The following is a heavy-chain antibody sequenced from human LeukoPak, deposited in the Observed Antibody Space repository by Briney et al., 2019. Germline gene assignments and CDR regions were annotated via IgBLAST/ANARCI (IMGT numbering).Heavy chain of an antibody. Sequence: GESLKISCKGSGYSFTNYWIGWVRHMPGKGLEWMGIIYPGDSDTRYSPSFQGQVTISTDKSISTAYLQWSSLKASDTAMYYCARLGMVRGVRNEAFDTWGQGTMVTVSS. CDR1: GYSFTNYW. D-gene: IGHD3-10*01. CDR2: IYPGDSDT. J-gene: IGHJ3*02. CDR3: ARLGMVRGVRNEAFDT. V-gene: IGHV5-51*01.